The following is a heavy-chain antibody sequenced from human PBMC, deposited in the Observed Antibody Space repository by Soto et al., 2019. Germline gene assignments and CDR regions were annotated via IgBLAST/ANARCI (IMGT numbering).Heavy chain of an antibody. CDR3: ARPWGPPIAVAGRRTSCYYGLDV. Sequence: GESLKISCKGSGYNFTNSLIGWVRQVPGKGLDWMGLIYPGDSETRYSPSFQGQVIISVDRSISTAYLQWSRLKASDSAIYYCARPWGPPIAVAGRRTSCYYGLDVWGEGTTVTVSS. J-gene: IGHJ6*04. CDR1: GYNFTNSL. CDR2: IYPGDSET. V-gene: IGHV5-51*01. D-gene: IGHD6-19*01.